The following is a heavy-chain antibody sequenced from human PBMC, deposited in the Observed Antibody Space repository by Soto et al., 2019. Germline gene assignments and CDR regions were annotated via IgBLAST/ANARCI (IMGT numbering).Heavy chain of an antibody. V-gene: IGHV1-3*05. D-gene: IGHD6-19*01. J-gene: IGHJ4*02. CDR3: ARDGGAGRGNYFDN. CDR2: INAGNGNT. Sequence: QVQLVQSGAEEKKPGASVKVSCKASGYTFSSYAMHWVRQAPGQRLEWMGWINAGNGNTKYSQKFQGRVTITRDTSASTAYMELRSLRSEDTAVYYCARDGGAGRGNYFDNWGQGTLVTVSS. CDR1: GYTFSSYA.